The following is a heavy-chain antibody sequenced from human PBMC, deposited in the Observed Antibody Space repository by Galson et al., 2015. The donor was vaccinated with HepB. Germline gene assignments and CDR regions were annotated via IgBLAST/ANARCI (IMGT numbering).Heavy chain of an antibody. J-gene: IGHJ5*02. CDR1: GGTFSSYA. D-gene: IGHD6-6*01. CDR2: IIPIFGTA. V-gene: IGHV1-69*13. CDR3: AREYSSSSNWFDP. Sequence: SVKVSCKASGGTFSSYAISWVRQAPGQGLEWMGGIIPIFGTANYAQKFQGRVTITADESTSTAYMELSSLGSEDTAVYYCAREYSSSSNWFDPWGQGTLVTVSS.